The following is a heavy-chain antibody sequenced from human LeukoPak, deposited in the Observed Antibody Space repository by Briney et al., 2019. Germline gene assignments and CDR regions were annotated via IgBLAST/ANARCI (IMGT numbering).Heavy chain of an antibody. CDR1: GYTFTSYG. V-gene: IGHV1-18*01. CDR2: ISAYNGNT. D-gene: IGHD3-3*01. Sequence: GASVKVSCKASGYTFTSYGISWVRQAPGQGLEWMGWISAYNGNTNYAQKLQGRVTMTTDTSTSTAYMELRSLRSDDTAVYYCARVLARAEWSGFDYWGQGTLVTVSS. CDR3: ARVLARAEWSGFDY. J-gene: IGHJ4*02.